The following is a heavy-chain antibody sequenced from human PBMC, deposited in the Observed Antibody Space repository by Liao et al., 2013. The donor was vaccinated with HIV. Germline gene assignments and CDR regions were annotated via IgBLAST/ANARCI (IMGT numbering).Heavy chain of an antibody. CDR3: ARESVPGWFDP. CDR1: GGSLSGYY. J-gene: IGHJ5*02. D-gene: IGHD5/OR15-5a*01. V-gene: IGHV4-34*01. CDR2: INHGGGT. Sequence: QVQLQQWGAGLLKPSETLSLTCAVYGGSLSGYYWSWIRQPPGKGLEWIGEINHGGGTNYKPSLKSRVTISVDTSKNQFSLKLTSVTAADTAVYYCARESVPGWFDPWGQGTLVTVSS.